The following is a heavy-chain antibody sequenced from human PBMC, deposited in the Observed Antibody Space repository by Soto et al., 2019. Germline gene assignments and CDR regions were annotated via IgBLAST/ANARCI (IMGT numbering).Heavy chain of an antibody. J-gene: IGHJ6*02. CDR1: GGSISGSY. CDR2: IYSSGSS. V-gene: IGHV4-4*07. CDR3: ARLFTVTTDYYFGMDV. Sequence: SGNLALTCTVSGGSISGSYWSWVRQPAGKGLEWIGRIYSSGSSNYNPSLNSRLTMSLDTSKNQFSLKLRSVTAADTAIYYCARLFTVTTDYYFGMDVWRQGTTLP. D-gene: IGHD4-17*01.